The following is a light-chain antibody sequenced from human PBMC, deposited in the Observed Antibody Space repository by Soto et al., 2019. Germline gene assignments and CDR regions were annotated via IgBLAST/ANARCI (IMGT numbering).Light chain of an antibody. J-gene: IGKJ5*01. CDR1: QTISSN. CDR2: AAS. CDR3: QQSYSIPLT. Sequence: DIQMTQSPSSLSASVGDRVTITCRASQTISSNLHWYQQKPGKAPKLLIYAASSLQSGVPSRFSGSGSGTDFTLTITTLQPEAFASYFCQQSYSIPLTVGQGTRLEI. V-gene: IGKV1-39*01.